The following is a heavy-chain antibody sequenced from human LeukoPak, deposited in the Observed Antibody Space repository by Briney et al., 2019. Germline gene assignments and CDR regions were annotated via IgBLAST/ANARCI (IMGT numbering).Heavy chain of an antibody. D-gene: IGHD3-10*01. CDR1: GFTVSSNS. Sequence: PGGSLRLSCTVSGFTVSSNSMSWVRQAPGKGLEWVSFIYSDNTHYSDSVKGRFTISRDNSKNTLYLQMNSLRAEDTAVYYCAKYGSGSIGDYFDYWGQGTLVTVSS. V-gene: IGHV3-53*01. CDR3: AKYGSGSIGDYFDY. CDR2: IYSDNT. J-gene: IGHJ4*02.